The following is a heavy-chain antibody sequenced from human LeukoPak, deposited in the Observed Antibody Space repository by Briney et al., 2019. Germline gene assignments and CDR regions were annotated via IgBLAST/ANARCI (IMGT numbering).Heavy chain of an antibody. CDR2: IYPGDSDT. CDR3: ARPSQIWERGAFDI. J-gene: IGHJ3*02. Sequence: GESLKISCKASGYGFTSYWIVWVRQMPGKGLEWMGIIYPGDSDTRYSPSFQGQVTISADKSISTAYLQWSSLKASDTAMYYCARPSQIWERGAFDIWGQGTMVTVSS. V-gene: IGHV5-51*01. CDR1: GYGFTSYW. D-gene: IGHD1-26*01.